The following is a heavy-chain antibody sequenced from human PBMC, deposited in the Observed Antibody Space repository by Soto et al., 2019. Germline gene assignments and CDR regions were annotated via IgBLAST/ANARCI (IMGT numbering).Heavy chain of an antibody. CDR3: ARDPSVAIHSTLDY. D-gene: IGHD2-15*01. J-gene: IGHJ4*02. CDR2: IWYDGSNK. CDR1: GFTFSSYG. V-gene: IGHV3-33*01. Sequence: QVQLVESGGGVVQPGRSLRLSCAASGFTFSSYGMHWVRQAPGKGLEWVAVIWYDGSNKYYADSVKGRFTISRDNSKNTLYLQMNSLRAEDTAVYYCARDPSVAIHSTLDYWGQGTLVTVSS.